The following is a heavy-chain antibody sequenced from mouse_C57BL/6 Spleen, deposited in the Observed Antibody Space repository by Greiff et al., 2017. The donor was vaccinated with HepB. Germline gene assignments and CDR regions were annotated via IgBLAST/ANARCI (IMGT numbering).Heavy chain of an antibody. CDR1: GFTFSSYA. D-gene: IGHD2-3*01. CDR3: TRTTLDGYYGAMDY. Sequence: EVMLVESGEGLVKPGGSLKLSCAASGFTFSSYAMSWVRQTPEKRLEWVAYISSGGDYIYYADTVKGRFTISRDNARNTLYLQMSSLKSEDTAMYYCTRTTLDGYYGAMDYWGQGTSVTVSS. V-gene: IGHV5-9-1*02. J-gene: IGHJ4*01. CDR2: ISSGGDYI.